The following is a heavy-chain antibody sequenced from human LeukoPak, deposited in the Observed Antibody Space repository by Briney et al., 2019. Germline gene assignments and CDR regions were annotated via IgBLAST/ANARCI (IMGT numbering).Heavy chain of an antibody. CDR2: ISSSSSYT. Sequence: GGSLRLSCAASGFTFSSYTMNWVRQAPGKGLEWVSSISSSSSYTYYADSVKGRFTIPRDNAKKSLYLQMNSLRAEDTAVYYCARAGTGILLWFGDRSDYWGQGTLVTVSS. V-gene: IGHV3-21*01. J-gene: IGHJ4*02. CDR3: ARAGTGILLWFGDRSDY. D-gene: IGHD3-10*01. CDR1: GFTFSSYT.